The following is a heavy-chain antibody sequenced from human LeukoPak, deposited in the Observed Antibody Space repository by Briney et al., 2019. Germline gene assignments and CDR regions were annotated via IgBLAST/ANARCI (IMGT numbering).Heavy chain of an antibody. CDR2: IFYTGST. D-gene: IGHD3-10*01. Sequence: PSETLSLTCTVSGGSISSYYWSWIRQPPGKGLEWIGYIFYTGSTNYKPSLKSRVTISVDTSKNQFSLKLSSVTAADTAVYYCARGGYYGSGNDFRFDPWGQGTLVTVSS. V-gene: IGHV4-59*01. CDR1: GGSISSYY. J-gene: IGHJ5*02. CDR3: ARGGYYGSGNDFRFDP.